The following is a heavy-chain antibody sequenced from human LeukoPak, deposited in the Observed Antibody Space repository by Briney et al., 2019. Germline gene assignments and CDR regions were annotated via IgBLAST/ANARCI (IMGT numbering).Heavy chain of an antibody. CDR2: IGTGGDT. V-gene: IGHV3-13*04. Sequence: GGSLRLSCAASGFTVSSYDMFWVRQATGKGLEWVSVIGTGGDTYYAGSVKGRFTISRDNSRNSLYLQMNSLIAEDTAVYYCARSTIAVAYGMDVWGKGPPLPSAQ. CDR1: GFTVSSYD. J-gene: IGHJ6*01. CDR3: ARSTIAVAYGMDV. D-gene: IGHD6-19*01.